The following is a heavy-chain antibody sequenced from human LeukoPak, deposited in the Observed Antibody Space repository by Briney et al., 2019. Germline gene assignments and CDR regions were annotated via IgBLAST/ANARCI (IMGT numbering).Heavy chain of an antibody. V-gene: IGHV4-34*01. D-gene: IGHD2-15*01. CDR2: INHSGST. CDR1: GGSFSGYY. J-gene: IGHJ3*02. CDR3: ALGSPLVRYAFDI. Sequence: SETLSLTCAVYGGSFSGYYWSWIRQPPGKGLEWIGEINHSGSTNYNPSLKSRVTISVDTSKNQFSLKLSSVTAADTAVYYCALGSPLVRYAFDIWGQGTMVTVSS.